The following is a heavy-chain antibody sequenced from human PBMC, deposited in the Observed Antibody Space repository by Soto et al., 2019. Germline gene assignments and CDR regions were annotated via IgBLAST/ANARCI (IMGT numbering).Heavy chain of an antibody. D-gene: IGHD1-26*01. Sequence: QVQLVQSGAEVKKPGASVKVSCKASGYTFTSYPMHWVRQAPGQRLEWMGWINAGNGNTKYSQKFQGRVTITRDTAASTADMELSSRRSEDTAVYYCARDAGATGDGGQGTLVTVSS. J-gene: IGHJ4*02. CDR1: GYTFTSYP. CDR2: INAGNGNT. CDR3: ARDAGATGD. V-gene: IGHV1-3*01.